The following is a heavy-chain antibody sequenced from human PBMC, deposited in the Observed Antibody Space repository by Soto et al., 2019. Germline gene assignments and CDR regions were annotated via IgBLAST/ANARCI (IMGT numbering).Heavy chain of an antibody. V-gene: IGHV1-58*02. CDR1: GFTFTSSA. CDR2: IVVGSGNT. J-gene: IGHJ3*02. D-gene: IGHD3-22*01. Sequence: GASVKVSCKASGFTFTSSAMQWVRQARGQRLEWIGWIVVGSGNTNYAQKFQERVTITADESTSTAYMELSSLRSEDTAVYYCAVYYDSSGYPNIWGQGTMVTVSS. CDR3: AVYYDSSGYPNI.